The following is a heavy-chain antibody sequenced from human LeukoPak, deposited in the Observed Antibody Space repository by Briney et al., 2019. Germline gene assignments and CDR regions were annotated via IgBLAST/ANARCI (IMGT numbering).Heavy chain of an antibody. CDR2: TWYDGDSK. Sequence: GGSLRLSCAASGFTFSNYAMSWVRQAPGKGLEWVAVTWYDGDSKYYADSVKGRFTISRDNAKNSLYLQMNSLRAEDTALYYCAKETSGYYSHFDYWGQGTLVTVSS. CDR3: AKETSGYYSHFDY. D-gene: IGHD3-22*01. V-gene: IGHV3-33*03. CDR1: GFTFSNYA. J-gene: IGHJ4*02.